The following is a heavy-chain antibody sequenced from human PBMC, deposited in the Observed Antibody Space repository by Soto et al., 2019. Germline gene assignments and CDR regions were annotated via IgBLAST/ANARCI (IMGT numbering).Heavy chain of an antibody. J-gene: IGHJ5*02. V-gene: IGHV5-51*01. CDR2: IYPDNSNT. CDR3: ARQGAAVPTVPLIWSAP. Sequence: PGESLKISCKGSGYFFAGYWIAWVRQMPGKGLEWMGIIYPDNSNTKYSRSFQGQVTISADKSSSTAYLQWSSLKASDTAIYYCARQGAAVPTVPLIWSAPWGQGTLVPVSS. CDR1: GYFFAGYW. D-gene: IGHD6-13*01.